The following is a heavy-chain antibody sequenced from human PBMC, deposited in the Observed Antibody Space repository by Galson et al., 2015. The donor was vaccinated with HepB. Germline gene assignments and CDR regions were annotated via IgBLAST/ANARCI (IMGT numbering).Heavy chain of an antibody. Sequence: SLRLSCAASGFTFSSYGMHWVRQAPGKGLEWVAFIRYDGSNKYYADSVKGRFTISRDNSKNTLYLRMNSLRAEDTAVYYCAKSGIAVAPRSPATPFDYWGQGTLVTVSS. V-gene: IGHV3-30*02. D-gene: IGHD6-19*01. J-gene: IGHJ4*02. CDR1: GFTFSSYG. CDR3: AKSGIAVAPRSPATPFDY. CDR2: IRYDGSNK.